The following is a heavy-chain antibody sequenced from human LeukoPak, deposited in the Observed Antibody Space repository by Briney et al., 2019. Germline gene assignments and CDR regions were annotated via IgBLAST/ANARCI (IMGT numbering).Heavy chain of an antibody. CDR1: GGSISSGDYY. J-gene: IGHJ4*02. D-gene: IGHD4-17*01. Sequence: SETLSLTCTVSGGSISSGDYYWSWFRQPPGKGLEWIGYIYYGGNTNYNPSLKSRVTISVDTSKSQSSLKLSSVTAADTAVYYCATGYGDFRVEGRYFYSWGQGTLVTVSS. CDR3: ATGYGDFRVEGRYFYS. CDR2: IYYGGNT. V-gene: IGHV4-61*08.